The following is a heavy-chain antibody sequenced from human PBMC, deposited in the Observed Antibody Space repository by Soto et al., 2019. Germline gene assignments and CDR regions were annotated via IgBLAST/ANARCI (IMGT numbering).Heavy chain of an antibody. J-gene: IGHJ4*02. D-gene: IGHD4-17*01. CDR3: ARGYRHYAH. Sequence: SETLALTCTVSGGSVSRDSNVWSWSRQPPGKGLEWIGYIYYSGPSRYNPSLESRVTISIDSSKNQVSLTLTSVTAADTAVYYCARGYRHYAHWGPG. CDR2: IYYSGPS. CDR1: GGSVSRDSNV. V-gene: IGHV4-61*01.